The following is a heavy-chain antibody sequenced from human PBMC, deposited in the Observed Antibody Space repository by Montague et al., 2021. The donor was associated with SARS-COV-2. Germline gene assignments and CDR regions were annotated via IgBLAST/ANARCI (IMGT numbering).Heavy chain of an antibody. CDR3: ARGREMATIGFDS. D-gene: IGHD5-24*01. J-gene: IGHJ4*02. CDR2: IYYNGNT. V-gene: IGHV4-59*08. Sequence: SETLSLTCTVSGGSMNYYYWSWIRQSPERGLEWIGYIYYNGNTRHSPSLKGRVTVSLDTSRRQFSLSLFSVTAADTAVYFCARGREMATIGFDSWGQGTLVFVSS. CDR1: GGSMNYYY.